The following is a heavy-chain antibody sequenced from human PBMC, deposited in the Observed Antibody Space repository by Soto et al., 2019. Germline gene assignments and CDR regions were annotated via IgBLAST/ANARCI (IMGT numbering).Heavy chain of an antibody. J-gene: IGHJ3*01. CDR3: ARGDRGAFDL. CDR1: GFTFDYYW. CDR2: IYSDGTST. V-gene: IGHV3-74*01. Sequence: EVQLVESGGGLVQPGESLRLSCAASGFTFDYYWMHWVRQAPGKGLVWFSRIYSDGTSTTYADPVKGRFTISRDNAKTTVSLQMNSLRADDTAVYYCARGDRGAFDLWGQGTVVTVSS. D-gene: IGHD1-26*01.